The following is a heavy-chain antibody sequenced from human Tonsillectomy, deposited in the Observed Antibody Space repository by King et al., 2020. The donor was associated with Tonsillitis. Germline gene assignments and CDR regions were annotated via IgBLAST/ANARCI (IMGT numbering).Heavy chain of an antibody. D-gene: IGHD1-14*01. CDR1: GGSISSPNYY. CDR3: ARFSSGTVYGYVYI. Sequence: QLQESGPGLVKPSETLSLTCTVSGGSISSPNYYWGWIRQPPGKGLEWIGTLYYSGATFYNPSLKSRVTISLDTSKNQFSLKLSSVTAADTAFYYCARFSSGTVYGYVYIWGRGTLVTVSS. CDR2: LYYSGAT. J-gene: IGHJ2*01. V-gene: IGHV4-39*07.